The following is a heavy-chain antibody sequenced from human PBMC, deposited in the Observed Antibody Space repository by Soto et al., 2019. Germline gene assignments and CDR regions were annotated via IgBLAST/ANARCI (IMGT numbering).Heavy chain of an antibody. D-gene: IGHD6-13*01. CDR1: GFSFSTFG. Sequence: QVQLVESGGGVVQPGRSLRLSCAASGFSFSTFGMHWIRQAPGKGLEWVAVISYDGSNKYYADSAKGRFTISRDNSKNTLYLQMNSLRAEDTAIYYCAKVRAAAGKSGVDYWGQGTLVTVSS. V-gene: IGHV3-33*06. J-gene: IGHJ4*02. CDR2: ISYDGSNK. CDR3: AKVRAAAGKSGVDY.